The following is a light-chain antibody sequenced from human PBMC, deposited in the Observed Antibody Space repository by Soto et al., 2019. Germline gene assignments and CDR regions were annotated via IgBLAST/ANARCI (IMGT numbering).Light chain of an antibody. V-gene: IGKV3-20*01. CDR1: ESVSTN. CDR2: GAS. Sequence: EIVLTQSPATLSLSPGERATLSCRASESVSTNLAWYQQKAGQAPRLLIYGASSRATGIPDRFSGSGSGTDFSLTIRRLEPDDFAVYYCQKYGNFWTFGQGTKVDI. CDR3: QKYGNFWT. J-gene: IGKJ1*01.